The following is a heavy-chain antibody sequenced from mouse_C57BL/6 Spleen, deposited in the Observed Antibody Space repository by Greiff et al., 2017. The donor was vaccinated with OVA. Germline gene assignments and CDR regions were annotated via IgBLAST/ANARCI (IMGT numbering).Heavy chain of an antibody. CDR1: GYAFSSYW. Sequence: LVESGAELVKPGASVKISCKASGYAFSSYWMNWVKQRPGKGLEWIGQIYPGDGDTNYNGQFKGKATLTADKSSSTAYMQLSSLTSEDSAVYFCARGDDGYSLPYFDYWGQGTTLTVSS. CDR3: ARGDDGYSLPYFDY. D-gene: IGHD2-3*01. CDR2: IYPGDGDT. J-gene: IGHJ2*01. V-gene: IGHV1-80*01.